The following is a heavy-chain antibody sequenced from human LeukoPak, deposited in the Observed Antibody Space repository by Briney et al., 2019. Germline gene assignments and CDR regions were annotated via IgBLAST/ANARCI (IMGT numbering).Heavy chain of an antibody. J-gene: IGHJ4*02. CDR2: ISAYNGNT. CDR3: ASGARGGWYPPFDY. V-gene: IGHV1-18*01. CDR1: GYTFTSYG. D-gene: IGHD6-19*01. Sequence: ASVKVSCKASGYTFTSYGISWVRQAPGQGLEWMGWISAYNGNTNYAQKLQGRDTMTTDTSTSTAYMELRSLRSDDTAVYYCASGARGGWYPPFDYWGQGTLVTVSS.